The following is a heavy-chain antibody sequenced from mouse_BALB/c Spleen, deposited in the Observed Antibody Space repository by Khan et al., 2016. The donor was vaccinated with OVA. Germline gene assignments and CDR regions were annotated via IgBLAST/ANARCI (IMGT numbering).Heavy chain of an antibody. D-gene: IGHD2-14*01. Sequence: QVQLQQSGAELARPGASVKMSCNASGYTFTSYTIHWIKESPGQGLEWIAYINPNNGYTNYNQRFKDQANFTTDNSSTTVYLQLSSLTSDDSAVFNCVRDGAYHRNDGWFAYWGQGTLVTVSA. CDR1: GYTFTSYT. V-gene: IGHV1-4*01. CDR2: INPNNGYT. J-gene: IGHJ3*01. CDR3: VRDGAYHRNDGWFAY.